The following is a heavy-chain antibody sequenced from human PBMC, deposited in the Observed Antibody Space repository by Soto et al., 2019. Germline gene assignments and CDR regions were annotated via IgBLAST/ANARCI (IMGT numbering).Heavy chain of an antibody. D-gene: IGHD6-13*01. CDR2: ISYDGSNK. Sequence: GGSLRLSCAASGFTFSSYAMHWVRQAPGKGLEWVAVISYDGSNKYYADSVKGRFTISRDNSKNTLYLQMNSLRAKDTAVYYCARLYSSSWQPWGYYYYYGMDVWGQGTTVTVSS. V-gene: IGHV3-30-3*01. J-gene: IGHJ6*02. CDR1: GFTFSSYA. CDR3: ARLYSSSWQPWGYYYYYGMDV.